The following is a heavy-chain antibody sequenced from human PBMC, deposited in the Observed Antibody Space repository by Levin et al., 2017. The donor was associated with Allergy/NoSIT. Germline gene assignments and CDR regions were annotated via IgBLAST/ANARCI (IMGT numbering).Heavy chain of an antibody. D-gene: IGHD3-16*01. Sequence: KISCKASGGTFSSYAISWVRQAPGQGLEWMGGIIPIFGTANYAQKFQGRVTITADESTSTAYMELSSLRSEDTAVYYCANRVEGEEWWFDPWGQGTLVTVSS. CDR3: ANRVEGEEWWFDP. CDR2: IIPIFGTA. CDR1: GGTFSSYA. J-gene: IGHJ5*02. V-gene: IGHV1-69*01.